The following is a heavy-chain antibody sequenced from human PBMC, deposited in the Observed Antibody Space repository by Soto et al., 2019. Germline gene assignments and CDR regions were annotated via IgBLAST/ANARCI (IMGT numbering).Heavy chain of an antibody. CDR3: ARDGGDSTGGAFDI. J-gene: IGHJ3*02. Sequence: QVELVESGGGVVQPGRALRLSCATSGFDFSRFHFHWVRQAPGKGLEWVSFFSSEGRNKYYADSVKGRFSISRDNSKNTVYLQMSSLRPNDTAVYRCARDGGDSTGGAFDIWGQGTTVTISS. CDR1: GFDFSRFH. D-gene: IGHD2-21*01. CDR2: FSSEGRNK. V-gene: IGHV3-30*14.